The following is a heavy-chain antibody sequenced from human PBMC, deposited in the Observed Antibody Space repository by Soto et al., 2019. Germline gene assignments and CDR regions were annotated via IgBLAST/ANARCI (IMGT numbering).Heavy chain of an antibody. Sequence: GGSLRLSCAASGFTVSTNYMSWVRQAPGKGLEWVSLIHSGGFTYYADSVKGRFTISKDNSKNTLYLQMNSLRAEDTAMYYCARYVNSDYCDSGRYSSDALDTWGQGPLVTVS. V-gene: IGHV3-53*01. J-gene: IGHJ3*02. CDR2: IHSGGFT. CDR1: GFTVSTNY. D-gene: IGHD3-22*01. CDR3: ARYVNSDYCDSGRYSSDALDT.